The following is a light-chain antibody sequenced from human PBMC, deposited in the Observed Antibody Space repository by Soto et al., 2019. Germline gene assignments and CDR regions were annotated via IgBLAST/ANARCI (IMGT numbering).Light chain of an antibody. CDR1: STDVGEYNY. Sequence: QSGLTQPPSASGSPGQSVTIPCAGTSTDVGEYNYVSWYQQHPGKVPKLIIFEVNKRPSGVPDRFSGSKSGDTASLTVSGLQAEDEADYYCSSFVGAPVIFGGGTQLTVL. J-gene: IGLJ2*01. V-gene: IGLV2-8*01. CDR2: EVN. CDR3: SSFVGAPVI.